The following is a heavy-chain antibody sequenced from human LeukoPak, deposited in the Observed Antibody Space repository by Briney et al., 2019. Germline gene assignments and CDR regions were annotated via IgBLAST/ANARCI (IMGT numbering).Heavy chain of an antibody. V-gene: IGHV1-18*01. D-gene: IGHD3-10*01. CDR1: GYTFTSYG. Sequence: ASVKVSCKASGYTFTSYGISWVRQAPGQGLEWMGWISAYNGNTNYAQKLQGRVTMTTDTSTSTAYMELRSLRSDDTAVYYCARDSPPSVDGSGSYSQPLYYYYGMDVWGQGTTVTVSS. CDR3: ARDSPPSVDGSGSYSQPLYYYYGMDV. CDR2: ISAYNGNT. J-gene: IGHJ6*02.